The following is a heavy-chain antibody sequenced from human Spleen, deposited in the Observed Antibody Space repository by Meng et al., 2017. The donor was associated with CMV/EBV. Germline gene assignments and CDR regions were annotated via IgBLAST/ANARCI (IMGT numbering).Heavy chain of an antibody. CDR2: IYYSGTT. V-gene: IGHV4-61*01. D-gene: IGHD6-19*01. Sequence: SETLSLTCTVSGDSVSSCSFYWSWIRQPPGKGLEWIGYIYYSGTTNYNPSLKSRVTISVDTSKNQFSLKLSSVTAADMAVYYCARAASSGWYWYYYGMDVWGQGTTVTVSS. CDR1: GDSVSSCSFY. CDR3: ARAASSGWYWYYYGMDV. J-gene: IGHJ6*02.